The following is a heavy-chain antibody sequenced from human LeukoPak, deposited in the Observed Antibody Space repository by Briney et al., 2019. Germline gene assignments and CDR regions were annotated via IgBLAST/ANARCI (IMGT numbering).Heavy chain of an antibody. CDR1: GYTFTGYY. D-gene: IGHD3-9*01. CDR3: AGVLRYFDWLLPDY. V-gene: IGHV1-2*06. J-gene: IGHJ4*02. CDR2: INPNSGGT. Sequence: ASVKVSCKASGYTFTGYYMHWVRQAPGQGLEWMGRINPNSGGTNYAQKFQGRVTMTRDTSISTAYMELSRLRSDDTAVYYCAGVLRYFDWLLPDYWGQGTLVTVSS.